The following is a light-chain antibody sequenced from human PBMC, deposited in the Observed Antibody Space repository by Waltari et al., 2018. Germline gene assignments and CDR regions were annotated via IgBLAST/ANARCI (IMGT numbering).Light chain of an antibody. CDR2: AAS. V-gene: IGKV1-27*01. CDR1: QGITTY. CDR3: QKYDSAPRT. J-gene: IGKJ1*01. Sequence: DIQMTQSPSSLSASVGDRVTITCRVSQGITTYLAWYRHKPGKVPKLLIYAASTLQSGVPSRFSGSGSGTDFTLTISSLQPEDVATYYCQKYDSAPRTFGQGTKVEIK.